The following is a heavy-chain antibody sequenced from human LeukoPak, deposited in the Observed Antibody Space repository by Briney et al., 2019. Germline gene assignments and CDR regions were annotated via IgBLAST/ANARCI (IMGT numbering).Heavy chain of an antibody. D-gene: IGHD1-26*01. J-gene: IGHJ4*02. Sequence: GGSLRLSCAASGFTFSGYAMSWVSQAPGKGLEWVSAISGSGGSTYYADCVKGRFTISRDNSKNTLYLQMNSLRAEDTAVYYCAKDLSIVGATYFDYWGQGTLVTVSS. V-gene: IGHV3-23*01. CDR3: AKDLSIVGATYFDY. CDR1: GFTFSGYA. CDR2: ISGSGGST.